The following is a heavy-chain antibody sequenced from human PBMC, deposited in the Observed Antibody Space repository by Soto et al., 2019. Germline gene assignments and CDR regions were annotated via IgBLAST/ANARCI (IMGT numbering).Heavy chain of an antibody. CDR3: ARDVASAGTTWFDR. CDR2: ISAYNGNT. CDR1: GYTFNSYG. V-gene: IGHV1-18*01. Sequence: SVKVSCKASGYTFNSYGVSWVRQAPGQGLEWMGWISAYNGNTNYTQKFQGRVTMTTDTSTNTAYMDLRSLRSDDTAVDYCARDVASAGTTWFDRWGQGTLVTVSS. J-gene: IGHJ5*02. D-gene: IGHD6-13*01.